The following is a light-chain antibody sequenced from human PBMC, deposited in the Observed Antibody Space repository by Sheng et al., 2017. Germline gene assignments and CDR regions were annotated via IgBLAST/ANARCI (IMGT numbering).Light chain of an antibody. V-gene: IGKV1-5*03. J-gene: IGKJ1*01. CDR2: KAS. CDR1: QNIRIW. CDR3: LQYSDDWS. Sequence: IQMTQSPSTLSASVGDRVTITCRASQNIRIWLAWYQQKPGKAPKALIYKASNLESGVPSRFSGGGSGTQFTLTISNLQPDDFATYYCLQYSDDWSFGQGTNVENK.